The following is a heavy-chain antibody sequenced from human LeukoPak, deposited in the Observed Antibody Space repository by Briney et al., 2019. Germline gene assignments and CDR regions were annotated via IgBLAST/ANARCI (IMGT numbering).Heavy chain of an antibody. CDR3: AKAMYASSSAVD. J-gene: IGHJ4*02. CDR1: GFIFTSYD. Sequence: ASVKVSCKTSGFIFTSYDITWVRQAPGQGLEWMGWITAYNGNTKYAQKFQGRVSMTTDTSTTTAYVEIRSLTSEDTATYYCAKAMYASSSAVDWGQGTLVTVS. CDR2: ITAYNGNT. V-gene: IGHV1-18*04. D-gene: IGHD2-8*01.